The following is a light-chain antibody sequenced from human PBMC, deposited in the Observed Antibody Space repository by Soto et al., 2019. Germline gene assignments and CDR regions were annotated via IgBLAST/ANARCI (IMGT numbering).Light chain of an antibody. CDR3: QQRSNWPGT. CDR1: QSVRTS. Sequence: EIVLTQSPATLSLSPGERATLSCRASQSVRTSLAWYQQQPGQALRLLIYDASNRATGIPARFSGSGSGTDFTLTISSLQPKDFAVYYCQQRSNWPGTFGQGTKVEIK. V-gene: IGKV3-11*01. J-gene: IGKJ1*01. CDR2: DAS.